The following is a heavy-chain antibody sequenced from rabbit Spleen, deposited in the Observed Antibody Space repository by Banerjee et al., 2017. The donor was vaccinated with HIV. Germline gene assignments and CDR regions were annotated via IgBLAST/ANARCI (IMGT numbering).Heavy chain of an antibody. Sequence: QEQLVESGGGLVTPEGSLTLTCKASGFSFSDRDVMCWVRQAPGKGLEWIACINIVTYKAVYATWAKGRFTISRTSSTTVTLQMTSLTAADTATYFCARDLIGVIGWNFNLWGPGTLVTVS. CDR2: INIVTYKA. D-gene: IGHD1-1*01. CDR3: ARDLIGVIGWNFNL. CDR1: GFSFSDRDV. V-gene: IGHV1S45*01. J-gene: IGHJ4*01.